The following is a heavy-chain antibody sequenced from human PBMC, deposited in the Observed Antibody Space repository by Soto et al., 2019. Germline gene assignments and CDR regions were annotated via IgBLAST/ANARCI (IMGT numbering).Heavy chain of an antibody. J-gene: IGHJ6*02. CDR1: GFTFSSYS. CDR3: ARGTYYDLWSGYYGPGYYYYGMDV. CDR2: ISSSSYI. V-gene: IGHV3-21*01. D-gene: IGHD3-3*01. Sequence: GGSLRLSXAASGFTFSSYSMNWVRQAPGKGLEWVSSISSSSYIYYADSVKGRFTISRDNAKNSLYLQMNSLRAEDTAVYYCARGTYYDLWSGYYGPGYYYYGMDVWGQGTTVTVSS.